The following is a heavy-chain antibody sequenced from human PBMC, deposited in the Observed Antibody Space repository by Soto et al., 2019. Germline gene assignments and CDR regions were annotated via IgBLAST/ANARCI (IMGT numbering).Heavy chain of an antibody. CDR2: IIPIFGTA. CDR1: GGTFSSYA. J-gene: IGHJ3*02. Sequence: QVQLVQSGAEVKKPGSSVKVSCKASGGTFSSYAISWVRQAPGQGLEWMGGIIPIFGTANYAQKFQGRVTITXAEXTXTAYMELSSLRSEDTGVYYCARAQSGVDIPIDAFDIWGQGTMVTVSS. V-gene: IGHV1-69*05. CDR3: ARAQSGVDIPIDAFDI. D-gene: IGHD5-12*01.